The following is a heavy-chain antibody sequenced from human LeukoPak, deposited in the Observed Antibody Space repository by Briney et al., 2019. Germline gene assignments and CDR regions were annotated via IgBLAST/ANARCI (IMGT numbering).Heavy chain of an antibody. CDR1: GFTFSSYA. CDR2: ISGGSGRT. V-gene: IGHV3-23*01. D-gene: IGHD5-12*01. Sequence: PGGSLRLSCAASGFTFSSYAMSWVRQAPGKGLEWVSAISGGSGRTYYADSVKGRFTISRDNSKNTLYLQMNSLRAEDTAVYYCARDTYSGYDFQPIDYWGQGTLVTVSS. J-gene: IGHJ4*02. CDR3: ARDTYSGYDFQPIDY.